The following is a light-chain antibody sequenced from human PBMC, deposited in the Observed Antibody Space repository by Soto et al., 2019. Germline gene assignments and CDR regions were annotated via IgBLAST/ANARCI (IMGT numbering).Light chain of an antibody. CDR2: GNS. CDR1: SSNIGAGYD. CDR3: QSYDSSLSGWGV. Sequence: QSVLTQPPSVSGAPGQRVTISCTGSSSNIGAGYDVHWYQQLPGTAPKLLIYGNSNRPSWVPDRFSGSKSRTSASLAITGLQAEDEAYYYCQSYDSSLSGWGVFGGGTKVTVL. J-gene: IGLJ2*01. V-gene: IGLV1-40*01.